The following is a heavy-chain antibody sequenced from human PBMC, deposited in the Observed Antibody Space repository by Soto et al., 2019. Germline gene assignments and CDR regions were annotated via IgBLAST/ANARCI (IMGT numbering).Heavy chain of an antibody. CDR3: ARVGGGITMFRGEHANWFDP. Sequence: QVQLVQSGAEVKKPGASVKVSCKASGYTFTSYGISWVRQAPGQGLEWMGWISAYNGNTNYAQKLQGRVTMTTDTSTSTAYMELRSRRSDATAVYYCARVGGGITMFRGEHANWFDPWGQGTLVTVSS. V-gene: IGHV1-18*01. CDR1: GYTFTSYG. J-gene: IGHJ5*02. D-gene: IGHD3-10*01. CDR2: ISAYNGNT.